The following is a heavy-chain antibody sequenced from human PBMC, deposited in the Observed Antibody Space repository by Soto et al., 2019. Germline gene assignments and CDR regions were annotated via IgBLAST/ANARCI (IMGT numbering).Heavy chain of an antibody. D-gene: IGHD6-6*01. CDR3: ARGGAARPDY. J-gene: IGHJ4*02. CDR2: ISGSTTTI. V-gene: IGHV3-48*02. CDR1: GFTFTNYG. Sequence: VQLVESGGALVQTGGSLRLSCAASGFTFTNYGVNWVRQAPGKGLEWVSYISGSTTTIYYADSVKGRFTISRDNANNSVYLQMSSLRDEDTAVYYCARGGAARPDYWGRGTLVTVSS.